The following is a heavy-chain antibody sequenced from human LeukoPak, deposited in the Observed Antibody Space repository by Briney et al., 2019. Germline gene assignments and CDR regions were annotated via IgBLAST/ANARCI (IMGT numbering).Heavy chain of an antibody. CDR2: IYPGDSDT. D-gene: IGHD2-2*01. Sequence: PGESLKISCKGSGYSFTSYWIGWVRQMPGKGLEWMGIIYPGDSDTRYSPSFQGQVTISADKSISTAYLQWSSLKASDTAMYYCARAPYCSSTSCPPPLFDYWGQGTLVTVSS. J-gene: IGHJ4*02. V-gene: IGHV5-51*03. CDR3: ARAPYCSSTSCPPPLFDY. CDR1: GYSFTSYW.